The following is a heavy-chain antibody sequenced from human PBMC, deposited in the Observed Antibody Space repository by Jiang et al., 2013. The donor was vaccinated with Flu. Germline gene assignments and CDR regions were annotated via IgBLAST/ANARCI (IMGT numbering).Heavy chain of an antibody. CDR2: IFPSDSNT. V-gene: IGHV5-51*01. D-gene: IGHD1-1*01. CDR1: GYTFADYW. J-gene: IGHJ5*02. Sequence: GAEVKKPGESLKISCRGSGYTFADYWIGWVRQTPGKGLEWMGIIFPSDSNTRHSPSFQGQVTISADKSIDTAYLQWSSLKASDTAMYYCARRTGALPSVWFDPWGQG. CDR3: ARRTGALPSVWFDP.